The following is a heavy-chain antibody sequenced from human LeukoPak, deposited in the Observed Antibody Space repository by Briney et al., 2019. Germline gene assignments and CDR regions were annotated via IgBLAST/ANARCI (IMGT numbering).Heavy chain of an antibody. D-gene: IGHD6-19*01. CDR3: AKDLSMAVTGSPFDY. V-gene: IGHV3-33*06. J-gene: IGHJ4*02. CDR1: GFTFSSYG. Sequence: PGRSLRLSCAASGFTFSSYGMHWVRQAPGKGLEWVAVIWYDGSNKYYADSVQGRFTVSRDNSKSTLFLQMNSLRAEDTAIYYCAKDLSMAVTGSPFDYWGQGTLVTVSS. CDR2: IWYDGSNK.